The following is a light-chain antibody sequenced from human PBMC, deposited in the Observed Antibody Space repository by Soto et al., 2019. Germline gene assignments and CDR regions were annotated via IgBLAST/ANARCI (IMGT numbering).Light chain of an antibody. J-gene: IGKJ1*01. V-gene: IGKV3-20*01. CDR2: GAS. Sequence: EIVLTQSPGTLSLSPGEGATLSCRASQSVSSSYIAWYQQKSGQAPRLLFSGASNRATGVPVRFSGSGSGTDFTLSISRLEPEDSAVYYCQQYASSRTLGQGTKVEIK. CDR3: QQYASSRT. CDR1: QSVSSSY.